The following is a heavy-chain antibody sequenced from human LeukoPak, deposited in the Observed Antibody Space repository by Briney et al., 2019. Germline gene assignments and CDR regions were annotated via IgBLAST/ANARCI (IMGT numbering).Heavy chain of an antibody. CDR1: GAMFPSYW. J-gene: IGHJ4*02. V-gene: IGHV3-7*04. Sequence: GGPLSSSCAASGAMFPSYWRTGVRKAPGKGLKGLANIKQDGSEKYYVDSVKGRFTISRDNAKNSVYLQMNSLRAEDTAVYYCARRHHFGFLDSWGQGTLVTVSS. CDR3: ARRHHFGFLDS. CDR2: IKQDGSEK. D-gene: IGHD3-10*01.